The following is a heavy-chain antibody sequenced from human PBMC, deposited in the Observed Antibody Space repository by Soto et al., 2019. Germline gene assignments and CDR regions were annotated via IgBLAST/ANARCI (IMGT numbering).Heavy chain of an antibody. Sequence: EVQLVESGGGLIQPGGSLRLSCAASGFNVSGKSMTWVRQAPGKGLEWVSVINAGGVTYNADSVKGRFTISRDNSKNSLYLQMNNLRVEDTAVYYCAPAPTGLDVWGQGTAVTVSS. CDR1: GFNVSGKS. CDR3: APAPTGLDV. D-gene: IGHD1-1*01. CDR2: INAGGVT. J-gene: IGHJ6*02. V-gene: IGHV3-53*01.